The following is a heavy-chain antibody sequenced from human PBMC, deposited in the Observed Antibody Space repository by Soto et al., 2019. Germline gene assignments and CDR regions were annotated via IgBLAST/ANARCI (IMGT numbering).Heavy chain of an antibody. CDR3: ARGSITMVRGTWRGGLSYYYMDV. J-gene: IGHJ6*03. Sequence: QVQLQQWGAGLLKPSETLSLTCAVYGGSFSGYYWSWIRQPPGKGLEWIGEINHSGSTNYNPSLKSRVTISVDTSKNQFSLKLSSVTAADTAVYYCARGSITMVRGTWRGGLSYYYMDVWGKGTTVTVSS. CDR2: INHSGST. V-gene: IGHV4-34*01. D-gene: IGHD3-10*01. CDR1: GGSFSGYY.